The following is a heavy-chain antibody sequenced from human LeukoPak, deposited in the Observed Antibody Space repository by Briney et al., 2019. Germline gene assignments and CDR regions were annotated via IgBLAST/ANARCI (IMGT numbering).Heavy chain of an antibody. V-gene: IGHV3-30*04. CDR3: ARDPQSTVTTPFFDY. CDR2: ISFDGSNK. J-gene: IGHJ4*02. D-gene: IGHD4-17*01. Sequence: GRSLRLSCAASGFTFSSYAMHWVRQAPGKGLEWVAVISFDGSNKYYADSVKGRFPISRDSSKNTLYLQMNSLRAEDTALYYCARDPQSTVTTPFFDYWGQGTLVTVSS. CDR1: GFTFSSYA.